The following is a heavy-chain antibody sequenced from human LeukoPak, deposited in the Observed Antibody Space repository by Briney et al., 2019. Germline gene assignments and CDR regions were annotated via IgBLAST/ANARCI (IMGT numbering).Heavy chain of an antibody. J-gene: IGHJ1*01. Sequence: PGGSLRLSCAASGFTFSSYSVNWVRQAPGKGLEWVSSISSSSSYIYYADSVKGRFTISRDNAKNSLYLQMNSLRAEDTAVYYCARGSGYYDSSGYYYGYFQHWGQGTLVTVSS. CDR3: ARGSGYYDSSGYYYGYFQH. CDR2: ISSSSSYI. CDR1: GFTFSSYS. V-gene: IGHV3-21*01. D-gene: IGHD3-22*01.